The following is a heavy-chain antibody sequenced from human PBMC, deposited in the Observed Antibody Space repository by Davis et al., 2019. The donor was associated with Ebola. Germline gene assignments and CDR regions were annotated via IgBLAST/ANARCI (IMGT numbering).Heavy chain of an antibody. CDR2: IDPSDSYI. D-gene: IGHD5-18*01. CDR1: GYSFTTYW. J-gene: IGHJ4*02. CDR3: ARQAIGGYSYGIIPDS. V-gene: IGHV5-10-1*01. Sequence: GESLKISCKGSGYSFTTYWINWVRQTPGKGLEWMARIDPSDSYINYNPSFQGHVTISADKSINTVSLQWSSVKASDTAVYYCARQAIGGYSYGIIPDSWGQGTPVTVSS.